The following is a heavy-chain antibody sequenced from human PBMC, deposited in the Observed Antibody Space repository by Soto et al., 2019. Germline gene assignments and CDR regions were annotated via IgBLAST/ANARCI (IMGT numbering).Heavy chain of an antibody. Sequence: PGGTLRLSCAVSGVSLSSHDMSWLRQAPGKGLEWISYISGSGNITYYADSVKGRFTISRDNAQQSLYLQMNSLRVEDTTVYYSARSRLYCCQAPLVTVST. J-gene: IGHJ4*02. CDR1: GVSLSSHD. CDR3: ARSRLY. V-gene: IGHV3-48*03. CDR2: ISGSGNIT.